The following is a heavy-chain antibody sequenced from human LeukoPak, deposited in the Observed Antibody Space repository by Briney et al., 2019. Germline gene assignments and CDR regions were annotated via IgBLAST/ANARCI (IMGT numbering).Heavy chain of an antibody. J-gene: IGHJ2*01. V-gene: IGHV3-23*01. CDR2: ISGSGGST. Sequence: GGSLRLSCAASGFTFSSYAMSWVRQAPGKGLEWVSAISGSGGSTYYADSVEGRFTISRDNSKNTLYLQMNSLRAEDTAVYYCAKTGIVVVIKDWYFDLWGRGTLVTVSS. CDR1: GFTFSSYA. D-gene: IGHD3-22*01. CDR3: AKTGIVVVIKDWYFDL.